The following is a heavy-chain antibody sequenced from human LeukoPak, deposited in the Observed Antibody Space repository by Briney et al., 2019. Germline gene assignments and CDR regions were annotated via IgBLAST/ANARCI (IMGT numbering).Heavy chain of an antibody. CDR1: GFTFSSYS. CDR3: ARARRTSGWYHMGY. J-gene: IGHJ4*02. D-gene: IGHD6-19*01. Sequence: PGGSLRLSCAASGFTFSSYSMNWVRQAPGKGLEWVSYISSSSSTIYYADSVKGRFTISRDNAKNSLYLQMNSLRAEDTAVYYCARARRTSGWYHMGYWGQGTLVTVSS. V-gene: IGHV3-48*04. CDR2: ISSSSSTI.